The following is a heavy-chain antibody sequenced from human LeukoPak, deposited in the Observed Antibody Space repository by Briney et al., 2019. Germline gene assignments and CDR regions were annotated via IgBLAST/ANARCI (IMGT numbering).Heavy chain of an antibody. CDR1: GFTFSNAW. J-gene: IGHJ4*02. CDR2: IKSKTDGGTT. D-gene: IGHD6-13*01. Sequence: PGGSLRLSCAASGFTFSNAWMNWVRQAPGKGLEWVGRIKSKTDGGTTDYAAPVKGRFTISRDDSKNTLYLQTNSLKTEDTAVYYCTTEGFGSSWSYYFDYWGQGTLVTVSS. CDR3: TTEGFGSSWSYYFDY. V-gene: IGHV3-15*07.